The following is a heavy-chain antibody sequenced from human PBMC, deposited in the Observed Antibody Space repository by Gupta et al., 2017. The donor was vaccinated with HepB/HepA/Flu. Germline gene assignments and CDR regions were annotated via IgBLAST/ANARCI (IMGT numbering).Heavy chain of an antibody. CDR2: ISGSGGNT. V-gene: IGHV3-23*01. D-gene: IGHD2-15*01. CDR3: AKDGCSGGSCGAPFDY. Sequence: EVQLLESGGGLVQPGGSLSLSCAASGFTFSSYAMSWVRQAPGKGLEFVSAISGSGGNTYYADSVKCRFTISRDNSKNTLYLQMNSLRAEDTAVYYCAKDGCSGGSCGAPFDYWGQGPLVTVSS. J-gene: IGHJ4*02. CDR1: GFTFSSYA.